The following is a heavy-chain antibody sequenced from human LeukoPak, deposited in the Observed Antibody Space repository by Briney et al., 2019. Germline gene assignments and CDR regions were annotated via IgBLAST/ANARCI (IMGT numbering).Heavy chain of an antibody. CDR1: GFTFSSYA. V-gene: IGHV3-23*01. Sequence: PGGSLRLSCAASGFTFSSYAMSRVRQAPGKGLEWVSVISGSGTSTYYADSVKGRFTISRDNSKNTLYLQMNSLRAEDTAVYYCAKDEAVWGSYLDYWGQGTLVTVSS. CDR3: AKDEAVWGSYLDY. J-gene: IGHJ4*02. D-gene: IGHD3-16*02. CDR2: ISGSGTST.